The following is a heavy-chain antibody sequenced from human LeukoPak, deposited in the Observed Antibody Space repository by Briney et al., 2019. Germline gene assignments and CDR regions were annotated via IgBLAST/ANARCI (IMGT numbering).Heavy chain of an antibody. CDR1: GASINSHY. CDR3: ARVGDWNDLVF. Sequence: SETLSLTCTVSGASINSHYWSWIRQSPEKGLEWIGYIHYTGRTTNYNPSLRSRVTISVDTSKNQLSLKLSSVTAADTAVYYCARVGDWNDLVFWGQGTLVTVSS. D-gene: IGHD1-1*01. CDR2: IHYTGRTT. J-gene: IGHJ4*02. V-gene: IGHV4-59*11.